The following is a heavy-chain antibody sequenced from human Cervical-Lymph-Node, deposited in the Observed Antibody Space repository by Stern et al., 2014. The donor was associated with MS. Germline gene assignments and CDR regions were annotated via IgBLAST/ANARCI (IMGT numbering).Heavy chain of an antibody. Sequence: QITLEESGPTLVKPTQTLTLTCTFSGFSLSTSGVGVGWIRQPPGKALEWLALIYWDDEKRYSPSLKSRLTITKDTSKNQVVLTMTNMDPVDTATYYCAHRPTDYYGMDVWGQGTTVTVSS. CDR2: IYWDDEK. CDR1: GFSLSTSGVG. J-gene: IGHJ6*02. V-gene: IGHV2-5*02. CDR3: AHRPTDYYGMDV.